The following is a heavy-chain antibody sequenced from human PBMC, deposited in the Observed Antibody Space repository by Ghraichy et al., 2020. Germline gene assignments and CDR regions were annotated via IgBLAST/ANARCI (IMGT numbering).Heavy chain of an antibody. CDR3: GRDRGQRSGLDY. CDR2: IKEDSGEK. J-gene: IGHJ4*02. CDR1: GFTFSNYW. D-gene: IGHD3-10*01. V-gene: IGHV3-7*03. Sequence: GGSLRLSCAASGFTFSNYWMGWVRQAPGEGLEWVAFIKEDSGEKYYLDSGKGRFIISRDNAKNSMYLEMNSLRAEDTAVYYCGRDRGQRSGLDYWGQGTLVSVSS.